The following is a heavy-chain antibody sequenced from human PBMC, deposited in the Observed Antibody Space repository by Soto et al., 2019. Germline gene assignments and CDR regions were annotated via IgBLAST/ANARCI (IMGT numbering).Heavy chain of an antibody. CDR2: IKQDGSEK. V-gene: IGHV3-7*04. D-gene: IGHD3-16*01. CDR3: AREGFRALMSYYGMDV. CDR1: GFTFSDYW. J-gene: IGHJ6*02. Sequence: EVQLVESGGGLVQPGGSLRLSCAASGFTFSDYWMSWVRQAPGKGLEWVANIKQDGSEKYYVDSVKGRFTISRDNAKNSLYLQMNSLRAEDTAVYYCAREGFRALMSYYGMDVWGQGTTVTVSS.